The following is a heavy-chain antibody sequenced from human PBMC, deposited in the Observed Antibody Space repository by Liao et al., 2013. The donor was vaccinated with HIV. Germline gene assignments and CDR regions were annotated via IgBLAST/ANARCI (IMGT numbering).Heavy chain of an antibody. J-gene: IGHJ2*01. Sequence: QVQLQQWGAGLLKPSETLSLTCAVYGGSFSGYYWSWIRQPPGKGLEWIGEINHSGSTYYSPSLKSRLVLSVDASKNQFSLKLSSVTAADTAVYYCARDGSHYGGKAPWYFDLWAVAPWSLSPQ. CDR3: ARDGSHYGGKAPWYFDL. CDR2: INHSGST. D-gene: IGHD4-23*01. CDR1: GGSFSGYY. V-gene: IGHV4-34*01.